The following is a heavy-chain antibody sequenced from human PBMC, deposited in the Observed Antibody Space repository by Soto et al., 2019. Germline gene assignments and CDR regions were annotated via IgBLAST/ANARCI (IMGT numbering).Heavy chain of an antibody. D-gene: IGHD2-8*01. J-gene: IGHJ6*02. CDR2: IMPVFRTP. Sequence: QVQLEQSGAEVKKPGSSVKVSCKASGGTFRTAAVSWVRQAPGQGLEWMGGIMPVFRTPDYAQKFHGRVTXTXEXATITAYMELRRLRSDDTAVYYGARANDRPQLGGKYYSILDVWGQGTTITVSS. CDR3: ARANDRPQLGGKYYSILDV. V-gene: IGHV1-69*05. CDR1: GGTFRTAA.